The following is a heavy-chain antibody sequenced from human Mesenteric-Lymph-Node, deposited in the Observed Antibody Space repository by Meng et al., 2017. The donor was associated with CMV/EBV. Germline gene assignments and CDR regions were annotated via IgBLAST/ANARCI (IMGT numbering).Heavy chain of an antibody. CDR3: AREGKVGAYFDY. J-gene: IGHJ4*02. D-gene: IGHD1-26*01. CDR2: IDTDASST. CDR1: GFTFSTYW. Sequence: GGSLRLSCAASGFTFSTYWMHWVRQAPGKGLVWVSRIDTDASSTVYADSVKGRFTVSRDNAQNSVYLQMNTLRAEDTAVYYCAREGKVGAYFDYWGQGTLVTVSS. V-gene: IGHV3-74*01.